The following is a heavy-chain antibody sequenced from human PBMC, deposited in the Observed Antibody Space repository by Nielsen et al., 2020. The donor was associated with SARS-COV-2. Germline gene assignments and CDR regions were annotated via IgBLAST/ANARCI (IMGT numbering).Heavy chain of an antibody. Sequence: GESLKISCAASGFTFSSYWMHWVRQAPGKGLVWVSRINSDGSSTSYADSVKGRFTISRDNAKNTLYLQMNSLRAEDTAVYYCARDLRFGEDFGYWGQGTLVTVSS. D-gene: IGHD3-10*01. CDR3: ARDLRFGEDFGY. CDR1: GFTFSSYW. V-gene: IGHV3-74*01. CDR2: INSDGSST. J-gene: IGHJ4*02.